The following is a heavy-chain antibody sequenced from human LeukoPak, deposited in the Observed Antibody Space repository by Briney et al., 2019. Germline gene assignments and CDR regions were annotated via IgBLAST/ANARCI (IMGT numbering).Heavy chain of an antibody. CDR3: ARGEDFWSGYATAFDY. Sequence: ASVKVSCKASGYTFTSYGISWVRQAPGQGLEWMGWISAYNGNTNYAQKLQGRVTMTTDTSTSTAYMELRSLRSDDTAVYYCARGEDFWSGYATAFDYWGQGTLDTVSS. J-gene: IGHJ4*02. CDR2: ISAYNGNT. V-gene: IGHV1-18*01. D-gene: IGHD3-3*01. CDR1: GYTFTSYG.